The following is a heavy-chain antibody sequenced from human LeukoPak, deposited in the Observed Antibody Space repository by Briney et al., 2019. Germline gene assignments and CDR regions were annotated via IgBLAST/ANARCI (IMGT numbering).Heavy chain of an antibody. D-gene: IGHD1-7*01. Sequence: GSLRLSCAASGFTLSSYAMHWVRQAPGKGLEWVTIISYDGSSQYYADSVKGRFTISRDNSKNTLYLQMNSLRAEDTAVYYCAKVRVVFNWNYAYYFDYWGQGTLVTVSS. CDR1: GFTLSSYA. CDR3: AKVRVVFNWNYAYYFDY. CDR2: ISYDGSSQ. V-gene: IGHV3-30*18. J-gene: IGHJ4*02.